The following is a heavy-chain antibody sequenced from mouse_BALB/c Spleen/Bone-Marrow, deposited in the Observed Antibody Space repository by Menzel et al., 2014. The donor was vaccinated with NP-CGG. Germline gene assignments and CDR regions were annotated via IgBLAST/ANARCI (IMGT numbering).Heavy chain of an antibody. V-gene: IGHV5-6-4*01. CDR3: TRDLYDGYYYYAMDY. J-gene: IGHJ4*01. D-gene: IGHD2-3*01. Sequence: EVNLVESGGGLVKPGGSLKLSCAASGFTFSSYTMSWVRQTPEKRLEWVATISSGGSYTYYPDSVKGRFTISRDNAKSTLYLQMSSLKSEDTAMYYCTRDLYDGYYYYAMDYWGQGTSVTVSS. CDR1: GFTFSSYT. CDR2: ISSGGSYT.